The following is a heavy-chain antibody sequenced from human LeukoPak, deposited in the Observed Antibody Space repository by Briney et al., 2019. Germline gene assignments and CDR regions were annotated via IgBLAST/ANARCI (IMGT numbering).Heavy chain of an antibody. CDR1: GGSISSGGYY. J-gene: IGHJ4*02. Sequence: SETLSLTCTVSGGSISSGGYYWSWIRQHPGKGLEWIGYIYYSGSTYYNPPLKSRVTISVDTSKNQFSLKLSSVTAADTAVYYCARSGYSGYDNTFDYWGQGTLVTVSS. CDR2: IYYSGST. CDR3: ARSGYSGYDNTFDY. D-gene: IGHD5-12*01. V-gene: IGHV4-31*03.